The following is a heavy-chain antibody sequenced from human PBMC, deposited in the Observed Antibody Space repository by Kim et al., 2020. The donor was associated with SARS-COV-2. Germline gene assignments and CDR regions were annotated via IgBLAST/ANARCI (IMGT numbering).Heavy chain of an antibody. V-gene: IGHV5-51*01. CDR2: LYPSDSDT. J-gene: IGHJ4*01. Sequence: GESLKISCKASGYSFTSYWIGWVRQMPGKGLEWRGMLYPSDSDTKYSPSFQGQVTISADQSISTAYLQWRSLKASDTAMYYCARRGDYYGSGSYDFEFWGQGTLVIVSS. D-gene: IGHD3-10*01. CDR1: GYSFTSYW. CDR3: ARRGDYYGSGSYDFEF.